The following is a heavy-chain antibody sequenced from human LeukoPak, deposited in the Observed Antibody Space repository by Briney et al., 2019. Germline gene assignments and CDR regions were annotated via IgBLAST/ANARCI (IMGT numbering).Heavy chain of an antibody. Sequence: GGSLRLSCTASGFPFSNYAMSWVRQAPGKGLEWVSSISGRAGGHSTHFADSVKGRFSISRDNSNSTLYLQMNSLRAEDTAVYYCAKDKWQLALGAFDFWGQGKMVTVSS. J-gene: IGHJ3*01. D-gene: IGHD6-6*01. CDR2: ISGRAGGHST. CDR1: GFPFSNYA. V-gene: IGHV3-23*01. CDR3: AKDKWQLALGAFDF.